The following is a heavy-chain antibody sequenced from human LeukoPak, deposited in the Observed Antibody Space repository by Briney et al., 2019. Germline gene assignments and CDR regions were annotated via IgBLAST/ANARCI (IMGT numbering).Heavy chain of an antibody. V-gene: IGHV1-2*02. J-gene: IGHJ3*02. D-gene: IGHD1-26*01. CDR2: PNSGGT. Sequence: PNSGGTNYAQKFQGRVTMTRDTSISTAYMELSRLRSDDTAVYYCARSGIVGATRGPDAFDIWGQGTMVTVSS. CDR3: ARSGIVGATRGPDAFDI.